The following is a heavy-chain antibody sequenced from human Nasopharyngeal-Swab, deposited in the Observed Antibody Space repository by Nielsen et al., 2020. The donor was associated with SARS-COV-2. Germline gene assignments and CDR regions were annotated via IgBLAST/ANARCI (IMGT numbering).Heavy chain of an antibody. V-gene: IGHV3-30-3*01. CDR3: ASTPLDSSGYYYAFHY. Sequence: GRSLRPACAAPALTFSRHTMHWVRQAPGKGLEWVAVILYDGSNKYYADSVKGRFTISSDSSKNTLYLQMNSLRAEDTAELYCASTPLDSSGYYYAFHYWGRGTLVTVSS. CDR2: ILYDGSNK. D-gene: IGHD3-22*01. CDR1: ALTFSRHT. J-gene: IGHJ4*02.